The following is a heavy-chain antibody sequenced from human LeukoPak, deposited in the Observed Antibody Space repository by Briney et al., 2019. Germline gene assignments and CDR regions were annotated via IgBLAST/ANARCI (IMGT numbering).Heavy chain of an antibody. CDR1: GGSFSGYY. CDR3: ARALRYSSGWYEVDYFDY. CDR2: IKQDGSEK. V-gene: IGHV3-7*01. Sequence: PSGTLSLTCAVYGGSFSGYYWSWIRQPPGKGLEWVANIKQDGSEKYYVDSVKGRFTISRDNAKNSLYLQMNSLRAEDTAVYYCARALRYSSGWYEVDYFDYWGQGTLVTVSS. D-gene: IGHD6-19*01. J-gene: IGHJ4*02.